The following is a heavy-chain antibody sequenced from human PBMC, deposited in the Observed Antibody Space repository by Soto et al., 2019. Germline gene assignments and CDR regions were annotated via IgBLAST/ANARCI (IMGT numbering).Heavy chain of an antibody. CDR1: GFIFSSHW. CDR3: ARDGLGGFFDY. Sequence: EVQLVESGGGLVQPGGSLRLSCAASGFIFSSHWISWVRQAPRKGLEWVANVKDDGSEQQYADSVKGLFTIARDNAKNSVYLQMNSLGAVVTAVYYCARDGLGGFFDYWGQGIQVTISS. D-gene: IGHD3-3*01. J-gene: IGHJ4*02. V-gene: IGHV3-7*05. CDR2: VKDDGSEQ.